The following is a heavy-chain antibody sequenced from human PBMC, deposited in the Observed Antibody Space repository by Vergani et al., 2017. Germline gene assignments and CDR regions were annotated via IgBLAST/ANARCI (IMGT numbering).Heavy chain of an antibody. CDR1: GDSIISRSYY. Sequence: QMQLQESGPGLVKASETLPLICTVSGDSIISRSYYWGWIRQPPGKGLEWIGSIYNSGNGDSSSSLKSRVTISADTSKNQFSLRLTSVTAADTAVYYCASGKYYSXSTSHFRGRYFDVWGRGTLVTVPS. CDR3: ASGKYYSXSTSHFRGRYFDV. V-gene: IGHV4-39*01. J-gene: IGHJ2*01. D-gene: IGHD3-16*01. CDR2: IYNSGNG.